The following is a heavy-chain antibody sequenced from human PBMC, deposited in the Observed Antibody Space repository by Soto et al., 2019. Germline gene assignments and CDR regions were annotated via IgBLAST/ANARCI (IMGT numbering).Heavy chain of an antibody. V-gene: IGHV4-30-4*02. CDR1: GVSISSGDYD. CDR2: IYYSGST. Sequence: PSATLSLTCSFSGVSISSGDYDWSWILQPPGKGLEWIGYIYYSGSTYYNPSLKSRVTISLDTSKNQFSLKLSSVTAADTAVYYCARLGEAGRPTANLGYYYGMDVWGQGTTVTVSS. D-gene: IGHD2-2*01. J-gene: IGHJ6*02. CDR3: ARLGEAGRPTANLGYYYGMDV.